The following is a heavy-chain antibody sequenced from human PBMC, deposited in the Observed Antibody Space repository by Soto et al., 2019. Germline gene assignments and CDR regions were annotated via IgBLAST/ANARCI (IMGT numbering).Heavy chain of an antibody. CDR2: ISGSGGST. CDR1: GFTFSSYA. Sequence: GGSLRLSCAASGFTFSSYAMSWVRQAPGKGLEWVSAISGSGGSTYYADSVKGRFTISRDNSKNTLYLQMNSLRAEDTAVYYCAKDWDVAGYGSGSYYPEFFDYWGQGTLVTVSS. J-gene: IGHJ4*02. CDR3: AKDWDVAGYGSGSYYPEFFDY. D-gene: IGHD3-10*01. V-gene: IGHV3-23*01.